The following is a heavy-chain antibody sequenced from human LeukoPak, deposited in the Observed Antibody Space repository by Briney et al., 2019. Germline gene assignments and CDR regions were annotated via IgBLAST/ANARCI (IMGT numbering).Heavy chain of an antibody. J-gene: IGHJ4*02. CDR1: GGSISSGGYY. Sequence: SETLSLTCTVSGGSISSGGYYWSWIRQPPGKGLEWIGYIYHSGSTYYNPPLKSRVTISVDRSKNQFSLKLSSVTAADTAVYYCARQSIRYCSSTSCYIIDYWGQGTLVTVSS. V-gene: IGHV4-30-2*01. D-gene: IGHD2-2*02. CDR3: ARQSIRYCSSTSCYIIDY. CDR2: IYHSGST.